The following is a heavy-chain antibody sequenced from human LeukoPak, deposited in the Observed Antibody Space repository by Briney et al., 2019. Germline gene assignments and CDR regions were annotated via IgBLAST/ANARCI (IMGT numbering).Heavy chain of an antibody. Sequence: AGSLRLSCAASGFTFSSYAMSWVRQAPGKGLEWVSAISGSGGSTYYADSVKGRFTISRDNSKNTLYLQMNSLRAEDTAVYYCAKDQFSSGLNWFDPWGQGTLVTVSS. CDR3: AKDQFSSGLNWFDP. CDR2: ISGSGGST. D-gene: IGHD6-19*01. J-gene: IGHJ5*02. V-gene: IGHV3-23*01. CDR1: GFTFSSYA.